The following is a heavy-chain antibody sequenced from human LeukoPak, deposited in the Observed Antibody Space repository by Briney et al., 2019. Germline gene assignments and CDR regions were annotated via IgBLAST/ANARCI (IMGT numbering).Heavy chain of an antibody. CDR3: AKREAIFGVVITYFDY. D-gene: IGHD3-3*01. CDR2: ISGSGGST. V-gene: IGHV3-23*01. CDR1: GFTFSSYA. Sequence: PGGSLRLSCAASGFTFSSYAMSWVRQAPGKGLEGVSAISGSGGSTYYADSVKGRFTISRDNSKNTLYLQMNSLRAEDTAVYYCAKREAIFGVVITYFDYWGQGTLVTVSS. J-gene: IGHJ4*02.